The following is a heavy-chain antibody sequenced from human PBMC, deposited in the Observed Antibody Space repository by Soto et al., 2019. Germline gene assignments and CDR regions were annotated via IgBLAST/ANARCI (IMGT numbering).Heavy chain of an antibody. D-gene: IGHD1-20*01. CDR1: GGSISSYY. V-gene: IGHV4-59*01. CDR3: ARGEYNWNDVDSGVILWVF. CDR2: IYYSGTT. Sequence: PSETLSLTCTVSGGSISSYYWSWIRQSPGKGLEYIGYIYYSGTTNYNPSLKSRLSISVDTSKNQFSLNLNSVTAADTAVYYCARGEYNWNDVDSGVILWVFWGLGMLVTVSS. J-gene: IGHJ4*02.